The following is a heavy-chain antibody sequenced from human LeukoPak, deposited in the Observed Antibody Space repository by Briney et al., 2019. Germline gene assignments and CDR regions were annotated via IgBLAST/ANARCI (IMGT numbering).Heavy chain of an antibody. CDR3: ARNETDSTFDY. CDR2: IYYSGST. Sequence: SETLSLTCTVSGGSISSYYWSWIRQPPGKGLEWIGYIYYSGSTNYNPSLKSRVTISVDTSKNQFSLKLSSVTAADTAVYYCARNETDSTFDYWGQGTLVTVSP. V-gene: IGHV4-59*01. D-gene: IGHD1-1*01. J-gene: IGHJ4*02. CDR1: GGSISSYY.